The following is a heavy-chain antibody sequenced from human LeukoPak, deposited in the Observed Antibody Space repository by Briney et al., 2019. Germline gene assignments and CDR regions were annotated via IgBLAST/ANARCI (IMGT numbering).Heavy chain of an antibody. J-gene: IGHJ5*02. CDR3: ARHDLGGSYYGRWFDP. CDR1: GGSISSYY. V-gene: IGHV4-59*08. CDR2: ISYSGST. D-gene: IGHD1-26*01. Sequence: SETLSLTCTVSGGSISSYYWNWIRQPPGKGLEWIGYISYSGSTNYNPSLKSRVTISVDTSKNQFSLKLTSVTAADTAVYYCARHDLGGSYYGRWFDPWGQGTLVTVSS.